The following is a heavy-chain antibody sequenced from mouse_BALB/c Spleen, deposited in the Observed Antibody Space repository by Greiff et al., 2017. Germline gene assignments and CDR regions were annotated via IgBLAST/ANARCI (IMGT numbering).Heavy chain of an antibody. D-gene: IGHD2-3*01. CDR1: GYTFTSYW. V-gene: IGHV1-69*02. CDR2: IYPSDSYT. J-gene: IGHJ2*01. Sequence: QVQLQQSGAELVRPGASVKLSCKASGYTFTSYWINWVKQRPGQGLEWIGNIYPSDSYTNYNQKFKDKATLTVDKSSSTAYMQLSSPTSEDSAVYYCTRRNGYYFFDYWGQGTTLTVSS. CDR3: TRRNGYYFFDY.